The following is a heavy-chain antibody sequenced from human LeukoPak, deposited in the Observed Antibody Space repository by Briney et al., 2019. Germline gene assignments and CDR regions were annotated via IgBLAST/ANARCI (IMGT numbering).Heavy chain of an antibody. Sequence: SETLSLTCTVSGGSISSGDYYWSWIRQPPGKGLEWIGYIYYSGSTYYNPSLKSRVTISVDTSKNQFSLKLSSVTAADTAVYYCASQYNSSWKLFWYWGQGTLVTVSS. CDR1: GGSISSGDYY. D-gene: IGHD6-13*01. CDR2: IYYSGST. CDR3: ASQYNSSWKLFWY. J-gene: IGHJ4*02. V-gene: IGHV4-30-4*08.